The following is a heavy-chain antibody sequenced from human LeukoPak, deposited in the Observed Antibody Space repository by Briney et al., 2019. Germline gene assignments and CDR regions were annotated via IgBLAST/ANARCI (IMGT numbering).Heavy chain of an antibody. V-gene: IGHV3-23*01. CDR2: ISGSGGST. CDR1: GFTFSSYA. CDR3: VTELGPATAIFY. D-gene: IGHD2-21*02. J-gene: IGHJ4*02. Sequence: GGSLRLSCAASGFTFSSYAMSWVRQAPGKGLEWVSAISGSGGSTYYADSVKGRFTISRDNSKNSLYLQMNSLRAEDTAIYYCVTELGPATAIFYWGQGTLVTVSS.